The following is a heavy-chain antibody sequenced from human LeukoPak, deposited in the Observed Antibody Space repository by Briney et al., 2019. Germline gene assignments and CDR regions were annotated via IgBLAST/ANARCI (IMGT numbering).Heavy chain of an antibody. V-gene: IGHV1-18*01. CDR1: GYTFTSYG. CDR2: ISAYNSNT. J-gene: IGHJ5*02. CDR3: ARGGPSFADP. Sequence: GASVKLSCKASGYTFTSYGISRLRQAPGPGIEWMGWISAYNSNTNQGQKLQGRVTMPTDTSTSTAYMELRSLRSDDTAVYYCARGGPSFADPWGQGTLVTVSS.